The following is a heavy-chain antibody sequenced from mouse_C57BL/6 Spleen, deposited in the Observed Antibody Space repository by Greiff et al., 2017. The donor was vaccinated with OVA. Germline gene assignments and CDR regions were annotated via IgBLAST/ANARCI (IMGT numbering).Heavy chain of an antibody. J-gene: IGHJ2*01. CDR2: INPNNGGT. V-gene: IGHV1-26*01. CDR1: GYTFTDYY. D-gene: IGHD2-2*01. CDR3: ARDYGYPDY. Sequence: VQLQQSGPELVKPGASVKISCKASGYTFTDYYMNWVKQSHGKSLEWIGDINPNNGGTSYNQKFKGKATLTVDKSSSTAYMELRSLTSEDSAVYYCARDYGYPDYWGQDTTLTVSS.